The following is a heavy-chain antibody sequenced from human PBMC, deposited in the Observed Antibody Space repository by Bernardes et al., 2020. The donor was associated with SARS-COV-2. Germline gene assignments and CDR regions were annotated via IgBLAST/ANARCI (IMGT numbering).Heavy chain of an antibody. Sequence: GGSLRLSCVASGFTFDDYAMHWVRQAPGKGLEWVSGISWNSGSIGYADSVKGRFTISRDNAKNSLYLQMNSLRAEDTALYYCAKDIGGVMGHNYGMDVWGQGTTVTVSS. J-gene: IGHJ6*02. D-gene: IGHD3-16*01. CDR2: ISWNSGSI. CDR1: GFTFDDYA. V-gene: IGHV3-9*01. CDR3: AKDIGGVMGHNYGMDV.